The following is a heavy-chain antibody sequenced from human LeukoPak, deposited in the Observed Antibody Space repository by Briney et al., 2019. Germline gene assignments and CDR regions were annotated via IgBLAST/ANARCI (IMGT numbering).Heavy chain of an antibody. V-gene: IGHV1-2*02. Sequence: ASVKVSCXASGYTFTGYYTHWVRQAPGQGLEWMGYIYPNSGATKYAQKFQGRVTMTRDTSISTAYMELSGLGSDDTAVYYCGTLLSNGPFDYWGPGSLVTVSS. CDR1: GYTFTGYY. CDR2: IYPNSGAT. J-gene: IGHJ4*02. CDR3: GTLLSNGPFDY.